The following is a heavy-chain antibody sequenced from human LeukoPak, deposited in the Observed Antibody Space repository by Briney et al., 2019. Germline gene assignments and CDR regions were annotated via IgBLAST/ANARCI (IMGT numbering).Heavy chain of an antibody. CDR2: ISYDGSNK. Sequence: GGSLRLSCAASGFTFSTYAMHWVRQAPGKGLEWVAGISYDGSNKYYADSVKGRFTISRDTSKNMLYLQTNSMRAEDTAVYYCARGALTKIWGKKKGTDVWGTGTTVTVSS. V-gene: IGHV3-30*04. D-gene: IGHD7-27*01. CDR3: ARGALTKIWGKKKGTDV. CDR1: GFTFSTYA. J-gene: IGHJ6*04.